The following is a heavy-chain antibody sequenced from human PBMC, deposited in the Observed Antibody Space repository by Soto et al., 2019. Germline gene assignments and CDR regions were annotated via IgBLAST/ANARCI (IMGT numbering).Heavy chain of an antibody. CDR3: ASISAHYLDY. CDR1: SRSIRVTKVL. V-gene: IGHV4-39*01. J-gene: IGHJ4*02. CDR2: IDYSGTA. Sequence: SETLSLTCTVSSRSIRVTKVLWGWVRQPPGKGLEWIGNIDYSGTAYFSPSLATRVTFQVGTSKNQFSRTLYSVPAADTAVYYGASISAHYLDYCGQGILVTVSS.